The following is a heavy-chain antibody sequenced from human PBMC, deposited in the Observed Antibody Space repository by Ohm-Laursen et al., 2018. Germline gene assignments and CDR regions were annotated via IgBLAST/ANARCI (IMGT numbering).Heavy chain of an antibody. D-gene: IGHD3-10*01. CDR1: GGSITSFY. Sequence: SQTLSLTCTVSGGSITSFYWSWIRQSPGKGLEWIGYIYYSGSTNYNPSLKSRVTISVDTSKTQFSLKLSSVTAADTAVYYCARQRSGSTGMDVWGQGTTVIVSS. CDR2: IYYSGST. V-gene: IGHV4-59*08. CDR3: ARQRSGSTGMDV. J-gene: IGHJ6*02.